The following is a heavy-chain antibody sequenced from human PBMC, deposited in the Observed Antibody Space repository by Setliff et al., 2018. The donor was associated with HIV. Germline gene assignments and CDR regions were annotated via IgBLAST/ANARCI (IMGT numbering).Heavy chain of an antibody. V-gene: IGHV4-34*01. CDR3: ARYYYDRSGSSAPYYFMDV. Sequence: SETLSLTCAVYGGSFSGFSWTWIRQPPGKGLEWVGEIYHSGSANYNPSLKGRVTISVDKSKNQFSLKLTSVTAADTAVYYCARYYYDRSGSSAPYYFMDVWGKGTTVTVSS. CDR2: IYHSGSA. CDR1: GGSFSGFS. D-gene: IGHD3-22*01. J-gene: IGHJ6*03.